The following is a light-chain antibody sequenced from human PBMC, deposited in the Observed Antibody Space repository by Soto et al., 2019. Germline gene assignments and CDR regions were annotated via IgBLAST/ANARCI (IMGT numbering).Light chain of an antibody. Sequence: AIQLTQSPSSLSASVGDRVTITCRASQDIRGALSWYQQKPGKPPKLLIFDVSSLQSGVPSRFSGSGSGTDFTLTISSLQPADFAPYYCQQFNTYPITFGQGARLEIK. J-gene: IGKJ5*01. V-gene: IGKV1-13*02. CDR2: DVS. CDR1: QDIRGA. CDR3: QQFNTYPIT.